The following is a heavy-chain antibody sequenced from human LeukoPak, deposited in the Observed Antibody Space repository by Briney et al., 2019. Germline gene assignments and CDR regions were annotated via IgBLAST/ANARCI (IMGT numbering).Heavy chain of an antibody. J-gene: IGHJ6*03. CDR3: ARVGENSGWTAYEGNYYSYMDV. D-gene: IGHD6-19*01. CDR2: IRIIIGTT. CDR1: GFTFRSYG. Sequence: GGVLRLSCAASGFTFRSYGMIWFRQAPGKGLEWVSAIRIIIGTTYYADYVKGRLTISRDNSKNTMYMKMNSLRAEDRAVYCCARVGENSGWTAYEGNYYSYMDVSGKGTTVTISS. V-gene: IGHV3-23*01.